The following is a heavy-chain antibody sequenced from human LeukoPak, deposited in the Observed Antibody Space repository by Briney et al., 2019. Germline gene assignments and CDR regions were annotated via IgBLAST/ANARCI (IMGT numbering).Heavy chain of an antibody. D-gene: IGHD3-16*01. J-gene: IGHJ4*02. Sequence: GGSLRLSCAASGFTFSSYAIHWVRQAPGKGLEYVSAISSNGGSTFYANSVKGRFTISRDNAKNSLYLQMNSLRAEDTAVYYCARGGGYFDYWGQGTLVTVSS. CDR2: ISSNGGST. V-gene: IGHV3-64*01. CDR1: GFTFSSYA. CDR3: ARGGGYFDY.